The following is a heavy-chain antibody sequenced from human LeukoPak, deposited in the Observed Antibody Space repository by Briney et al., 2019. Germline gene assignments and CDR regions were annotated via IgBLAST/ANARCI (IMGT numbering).Heavy chain of an antibody. CDR1: GFTFSSYD. D-gene: IGHD2-8*01. V-gene: IGHV3-13*04. Sequence: GGSLRLSCAASGFTFSSYDMHWVRQATGKGLEWVSGIGAAGDTYYPGSVKGRFTISRENAKNSLYLQMNSLRVGDTAAYYCARERNGNYDYWGQGTLVTVSS. J-gene: IGHJ4*02. CDR3: ARERNGNYDY. CDR2: IGAAGDT.